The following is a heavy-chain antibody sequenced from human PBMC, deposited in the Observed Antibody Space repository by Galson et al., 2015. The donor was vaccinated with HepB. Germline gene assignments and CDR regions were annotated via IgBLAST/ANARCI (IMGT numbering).Heavy chain of an antibody. CDR1: GFTFSSYG. Sequence: SLRLSCAASGFTFSSYGMHWVRQAPGKGLEWVAVIWYDGSNKYYADSVKGRFTISRDNSKNTLYLQMNSLRAEDTAVYYCARVRYEDIVVVVAATSNWYFDLWGRGTLV. V-gene: IGHV3-33*01. CDR3: ARVRYEDIVVVVAATSNWYFDL. CDR2: IWYDGSNK. D-gene: IGHD2-15*01. J-gene: IGHJ2*01.